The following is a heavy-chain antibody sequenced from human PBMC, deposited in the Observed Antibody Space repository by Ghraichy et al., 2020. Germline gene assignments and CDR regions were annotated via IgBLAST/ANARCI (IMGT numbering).Heavy chain of an antibody. V-gene: IGHV3-48*04. D-gene: IGHD6-6*01. J-gene: IGHJ4*02. CDR1: GFTFSSYS. CDR2: ISDSGSSI. CDR3: ARGKSSASDY. Sequence: GGSLRLSCEASGFTFSSYSMSWFRQAPGKGLEWVSYISDSGSSIYYADSVKGRFTISRDNAKNSLYLHMSSLRAEDTAVYFCARGKSSASDYWGQGTLVTVS.